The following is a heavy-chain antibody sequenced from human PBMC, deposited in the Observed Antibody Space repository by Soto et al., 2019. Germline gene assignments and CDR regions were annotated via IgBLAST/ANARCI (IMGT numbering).Heavy chain of an antibody. CDR1: GASISSSRSY. CDR3: ASPRQGNYDFFSGYYALDY. Sequence: PSETLSLTCTVSGASISSSRSYWGWVRQPPGKGLEWIVSFYYTGGTYSTYYNPSLKSRVTISVDTSKSQFSLNLRSVTAADTAVYYCASPRQGNYDFFSGYYALDYWGQGTLVTVSS. CDR2: FYYTGGT. D-gene: IGHD3-3*01. J-gene: IGHJ4*02. V-gene: IGHV4-39*01.